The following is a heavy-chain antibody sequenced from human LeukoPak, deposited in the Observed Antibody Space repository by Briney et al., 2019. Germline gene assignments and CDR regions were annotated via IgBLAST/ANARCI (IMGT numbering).Heavy chain of an antibody. J-gene: IGHJ3*02. CDR1: GFTFSSYA. CDR3: SSLDAYAFDI. D-gene: IGHD3-16*02. CDR2: ISGSGGST. V-gene: IGHV3-23*01. Sequence: GASLRLSCAASGFTFSSYAMSWVRQAPGKGLEWVSTISGSGGSTYCADSVKGRFTLSRDNSKNTLYLQMNSLRAEDTAVYYCSSLDAYAFDIWGQGTMVTVSS.